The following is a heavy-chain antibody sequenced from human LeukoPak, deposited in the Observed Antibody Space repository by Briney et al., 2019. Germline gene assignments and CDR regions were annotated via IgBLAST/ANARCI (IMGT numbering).Heavy chain of an antibody. CDR3: ARGQWLDYYFDY. CDR2: ISGSGGST. Sequence: GGSLRLSCAASGFTFSSYGVSWVRQAPGKGLERVSAISGSGGSTYYADSVKGRFTISRDNSKNTLYLQMNSLRAEDTAVYYCARGQWLDYYFDYWGQGTLVTVSS. CDR1: GFTFSSYG. D-gene: IGHD6-19*01. J-gene: IGHJ4*02. V-gene: IGHV3-23*01.